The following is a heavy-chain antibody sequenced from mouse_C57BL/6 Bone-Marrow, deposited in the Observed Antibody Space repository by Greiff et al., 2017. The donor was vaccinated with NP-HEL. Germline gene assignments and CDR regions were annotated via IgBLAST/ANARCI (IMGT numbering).Heavy chain of an antibody. CDR1: GYTFTSYW. D-gene: IGHD2-3*01. CDR3: AREGNGYYTLDY. Sequence: VQLQQPGAELVKPGASVKMSCKASGYTFTSYWITWVKQRPGQGLEWIGDIYPGSGSTNYNGKFKGKATLTADKSSSTAYMQLSSLTSEDSAVYFCAREGNGYYTLDYWGQGTTLTVSS. CDR2: IYPGSGST. J-gene: IGHJ2*01. V-gene: IGHV1-55*01.